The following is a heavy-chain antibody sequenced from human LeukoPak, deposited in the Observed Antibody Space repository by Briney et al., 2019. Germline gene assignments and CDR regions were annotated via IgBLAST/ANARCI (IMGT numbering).Heavy chain of an antibody. D-gene: IGHD6-13*01. CDR1: GYTFSSFD. CDR3: ARDPGSSWSRWFDP. V-gene: IGHV1-8*03. J-gene: IGHJ5*02. CDR2: MNPNSGKT. Sequence: ASVMVTCKASGYTFSSFDINWVRQAPGQGLEWMGWMNPNSGKTVYAQKFQGRVTITRDTSLSTAYMQLSSLRSEDTAVYYCARDPGSSWSRWFDPWGQGTLGTVSS.